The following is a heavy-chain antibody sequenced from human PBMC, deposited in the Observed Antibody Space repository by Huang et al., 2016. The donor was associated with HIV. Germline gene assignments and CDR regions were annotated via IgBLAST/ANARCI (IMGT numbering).Heavy chain of an antibody. CDR1: GGSISSSSYY. J-gene: IGHJ5*02. Sequence: QLQLQESGPGLVKPSETLSLTCTVSGGSISSSSYYWGWLRQPPGKGLEWIGRICHSGTTYNNPPLKSPFTISVDTSRTQFSLKLSSVTAADTAVYYCAAHGRIVGIPAAPLRFDPWGQGTLVTVSS. CDR2: ICHSGTT. D-gene: IGHD6-13*01. V-gene: IGHV4-39*01. CDR3: AAHGRIVGIPAAPLRFDP.